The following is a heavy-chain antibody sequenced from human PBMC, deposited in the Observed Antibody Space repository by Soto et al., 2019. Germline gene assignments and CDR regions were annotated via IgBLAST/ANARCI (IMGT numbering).Heavy chain of an antibody. D-gene: IGHD6-19*01. CDR2: IYYSGST. CDR3: AGVAVAGILKLRGWFDP. CDR1: GGSISSSSYY. V-gene: IGHV4-61*05. J-gene: IGHJ5*02. Sequence: PSETLSLTCTVSGGSISSSSYYWGWIRQPPGRGLEWIGYIYYSGSTNYNPSLKSRVTISVDTSKNQFSLKLSSVTAADTAVYYCAGVAVAGILKLRGWFDPWGQGTLVTVSS.